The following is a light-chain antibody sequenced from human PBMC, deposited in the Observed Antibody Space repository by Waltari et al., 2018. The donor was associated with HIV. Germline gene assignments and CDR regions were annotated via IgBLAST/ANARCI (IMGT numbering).Light chain of an antibody. CDR2: KAS. Sequence: DIQMTQAHSTLSASIGARVTIPCRASQSISSWLAWYQQKPGKAPKLLIYKASSLESGVPSRFSGSGSGTEFTLTISSLQPDDFATYYCQQYNSYPVTFGQGTKLEIK. J-gene: IGKJ2*01. V-gene: IGKV1-5*03. CDR1: QSISSW. CDR3: QQYNSYPVT.